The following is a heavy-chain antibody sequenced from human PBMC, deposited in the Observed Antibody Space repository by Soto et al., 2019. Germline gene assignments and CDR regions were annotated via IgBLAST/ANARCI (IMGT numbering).Heavy chain of an antibody. CDR1: GYSFTTYG. V-gene: IGHV1-18*04. D-gene: IGHD2-15*01. CDR2: IIPYNGKT. CDR3: ARDRGAYCSGGSCYVDPFYFDY. J-gene: IGHJ4*02. Sequence: QVYLVQSGAELKKPEASVKVSCKSSGYSFTTYGITWVRQAPGQGLEWMGWIIPYNGKTFYAQKFQARVTMTIDTSTSTAYMELRSLRSDDTAVYYCARDRGAYCSGGSCYVDPFYFDYWGQGTLVTVSS.